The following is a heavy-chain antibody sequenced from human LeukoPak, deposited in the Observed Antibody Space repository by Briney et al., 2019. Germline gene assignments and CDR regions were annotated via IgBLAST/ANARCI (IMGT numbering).Heavy chain of an antibody. CDR1: GFTFSSYG. D-gene: IGHD3-10*01. V-gene: IGHV3-33*08. CDR3: ARGGDQDGSGILFDL. CDR2: ISYDGSNK. Sequence: PGRSLRLSCAASGFTFSSYGMHWVRQAPGKGLEWVAVISYDGSNKYYADSVKGRFTISRDNAKNTLYLQMNSLRAEDTAMYYCARGGDQDGSGILFDLWGRGTLVTVSS. J-gene: IGHJ2*01.